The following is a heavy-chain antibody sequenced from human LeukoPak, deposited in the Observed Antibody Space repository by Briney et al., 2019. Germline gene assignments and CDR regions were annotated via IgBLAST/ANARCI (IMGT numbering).Heavy chain of an antibody. CDR1: GFTVSSNY. J-gene: IGHJ4*02. CDR2: IYSGGRT. D-gene: IGHD5-12*01. Sequence: WGSLRLYCAASGFTVSSNYMSWVRQAPGKGLEWVSVIYSGGRTYYADSVKGRFTISRHNSKNTLYLQMNSLRAEDTAVYYCAREGRGYSGYDRGIDYWGQGTLVAVSS. V-gene: IGHV3-53*04. CDR3: AREGRGYSGYDRGIDY.